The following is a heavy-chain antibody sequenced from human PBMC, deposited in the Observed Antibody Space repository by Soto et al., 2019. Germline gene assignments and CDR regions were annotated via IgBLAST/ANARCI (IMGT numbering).Heavy chain of an antibody. CDR3: ARGRTITGSVENAFDI. CDR1: GGTFSRYA. Sequence: SVKVSCKASGGTFSRYAISWVRQAPGQGLEWMGGIIPFFGTANYAQKFQGRVTITADESTDTVYMGLSSLRSDDTAMYYCARGRTITGSVENAFDIWGQGTMVTVS. V-gene: IGHV1-69*13. J-gene: IGHJ3*02. CDR2: IIPFFGTA. D-gene: IGHD1-20*01.